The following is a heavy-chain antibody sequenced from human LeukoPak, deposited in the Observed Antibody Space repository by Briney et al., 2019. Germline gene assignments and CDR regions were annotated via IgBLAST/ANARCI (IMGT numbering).Heavy chain of an antibody. CDR3: ARLTGYSSGWYSFGYYYGMDV. Sequence: SETLSLTCTVSGGSISSSSYYWGWIPPRPGMGREWIGSIYYSRSTYYDPSLKSRVTISVDASKNQFSLKLSSVTAADTAVYYCARLTGYSSGWYSFGYYYGMDVWGQGTTVTVSS. J-gene: IGHJ6*02. CDR1: GGSISSSSYY. D-gene: IGHD6-19*01. CDR2: IYYSRST. V-gene: IGHV4-39*01.